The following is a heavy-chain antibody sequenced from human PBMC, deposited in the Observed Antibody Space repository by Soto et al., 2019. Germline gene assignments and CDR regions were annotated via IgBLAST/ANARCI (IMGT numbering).Heavy chain of an antibody. D-gene: IGHD5-18*01. CDR2: INPSGGRA. J-gene: IGHJ4*02. CDR3: ARDGGYSYGLVSGIDY. V-gene: IGHV1-46*01. CDR1: GGTFSSYA. Sequence: ASVKVSCKASGGTFSSYAISWVRQAPGQGLEWMGVINPSGGRASYAQKFQGRVTMTRDTSTSTVYMELSSLRSEDTAVYYCARDGGYSYGLVSGIDYWGQGTLVTVSS.